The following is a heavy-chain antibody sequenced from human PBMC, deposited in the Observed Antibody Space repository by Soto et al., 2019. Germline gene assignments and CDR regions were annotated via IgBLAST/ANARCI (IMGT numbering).Heavy chain of an antibody. Sequence: GGSLRLSCAASGFNVNTNYMTWVRQAPGKGLEWVSVIYSGGTTYDADSVKGRFTISRDDHEYTLFLQMSSLRAEDTATYYCAKPGGVYWYFDLWGRGTLVTVSS. CDR1: GFNVNTNY. CDR2: IYSGGTT. V-gene: IGHV3-53*01. CDR3: AKPGGVYWYFDL. J-gene: IGHJ2*01. D-gene: IGHD3-3*01.